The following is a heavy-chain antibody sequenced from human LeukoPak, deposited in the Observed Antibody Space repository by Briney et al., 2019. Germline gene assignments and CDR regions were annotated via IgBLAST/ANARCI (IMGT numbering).Heavy chain of an antibody. D-gene: IGHD3-22*01. J-gene: IGHJ3*02. CDR3: AVPYYYDSSGYHDAFDI. CDR1: GFTFSSYG. V-gene: IGHV3-30*02. CDR2: IVYDGSDK. Sequence: PGGSLRLSCAASGFTFSSYGMHWVRQAPGKGLEWVAFIVYDGSDKYYADSVKGRFTTSRDNSKNTLYLQMNSLRAEDTAVYYCAVPYYYDSSGYHDAFDIWGQGTMVTVSS.